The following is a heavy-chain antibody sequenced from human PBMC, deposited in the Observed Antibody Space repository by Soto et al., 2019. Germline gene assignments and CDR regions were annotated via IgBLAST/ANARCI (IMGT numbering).Heavy chain of an antibody. V-gene: IGHV4-61*01. CDR3: ARVRLYYYDSAKGYCDL. CDR2: LYYSGST. D-gene: IGHD3-22*01. J-gene: IGHJ2*01. Sequence: QVQLQESGPGLVKPSETLSLTCTVSGGSVSSGSYYWSWIRQPPGKGLEWIGYLYYSGSTNYNPSLRSRVTMSVDTSKNQFSLKRSSVTAADTAVYYCARVRLYYYDSAKGYCDLLGRGTLVTVSA. CDR1: GGSVSSGSYY.